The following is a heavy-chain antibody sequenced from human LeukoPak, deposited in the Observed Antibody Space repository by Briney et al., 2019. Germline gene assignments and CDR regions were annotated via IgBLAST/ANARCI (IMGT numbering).Heavy chain of an antibody. V-gene: IGHV4-39*07. CDR3: ARLDLYYDILTGSRYYYYGMDV. CDR1: GGSISSSSHY. CDR2: IYYSGST. D-gene: IGHD3-9*01. J-gene: IGHJ6*02. Sequence: SETLSLTCTVSGGSISSSSHYWGWIRQPPGKGLEWIGSIYYSGSTYYNPSLKSRVTISVDTSKNQFSLKLSSVTAADTAVYYCARLDLYYDILTGSRYYYYGMDVWGQGTTVTVSS.